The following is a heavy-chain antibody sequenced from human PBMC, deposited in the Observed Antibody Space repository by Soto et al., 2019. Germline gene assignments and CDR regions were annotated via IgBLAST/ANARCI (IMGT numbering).Heavy chain of an antibody. CDR2: ISSSSSTI. CDR1: GFTFSSYS. CDR3: ARDKVGGYSYGYPYNWFDP. J-gene: IGHJ5*02. D-gene: IGHD5-18*01. Sequence: GGSLRLSCAASGFTFSSYSMNWVRQAPGKGLEWVSYISSSSSTIYYADSVKGRFTISRDNAKNSLYLQMNSLRDEDTAVYYCARDKVGGYSYGYPYNWFDPWGQGTLVTVSS. V-gene: IGHV3-48*02.